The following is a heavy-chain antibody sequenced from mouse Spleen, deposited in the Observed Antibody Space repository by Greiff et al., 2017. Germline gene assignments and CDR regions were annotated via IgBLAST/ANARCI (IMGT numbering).Heavy chain of an antibody. J-gene: IGHJ3*01. V-gene: IGHV1-81*01. Sequence: VQLQQSGAELARPGASVKLSCKASGYTFTSYGISWVKQRTGQGLEWIGEIYPRSGNTYYNEKFKGKATLTADKSSSTAYMELRSLTSEDSAFYFCARWRDYGRFVYWGQGTLVTVSA. D-gene: IGHD2-4*01. CDR3: ARWRDYGRFVY. CDR2: IYPRSGNT. CDR1: GYTFTSYG.